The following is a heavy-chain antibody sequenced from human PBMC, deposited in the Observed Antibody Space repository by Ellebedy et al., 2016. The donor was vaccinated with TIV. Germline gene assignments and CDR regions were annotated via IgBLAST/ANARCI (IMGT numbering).Heavy chain of an antibody. CDR3: ARHDRARDHDYTFDN. CDR2: MYHSGST. J-gene: IGHJ4*02. Sequence: SETLSLTXTVSGDSISRGFYWGWIRQPPEKGLEWIGSMYHSGSTYYNPSLKSRVTISVDTSKNQFSLRLTSVTAADTAVYYCARHDRARDHDYTFDNWGQGSLVTVSS. CDR1: GDSISRGFY. D-gene: IGHD4-11*01. V-gene: IGHV4-38-2*02.